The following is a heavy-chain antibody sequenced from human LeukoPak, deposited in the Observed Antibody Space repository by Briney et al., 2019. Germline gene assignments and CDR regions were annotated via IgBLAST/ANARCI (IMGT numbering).Heavy chain of an antibody. V-gene: IGHV3-23*01. CDR2: ISGGGGST. J-gene: IGHJ4*02. CDR1: GFTFTSYS. Sequence: GGSLGLSCGASGFTFTSYSMNWVRQAPGKGLEWVSTISGGGGSTYYADPVKGRFTISRDNSKNTLYLQVNSLRAEDTAVYYCAKGGKWDVTPFDYWGQGTLVTVSS. D-gene: IGHD1-26*01. CDR3: AKGGKWDVTPFDY.